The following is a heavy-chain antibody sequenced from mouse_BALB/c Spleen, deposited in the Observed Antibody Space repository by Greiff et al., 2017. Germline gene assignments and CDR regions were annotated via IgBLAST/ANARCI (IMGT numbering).Heavy chain of an antibody. V-gene: IGHV5-17*02. Sequence: EVKLQESGGGLVQPGGSRILSCAASGFTFSSFGMHWVRQAPEKGLEWVAYISSGSSTIYYADTVKGRFTISRDNPKNTLFLQMTSLRSEDTAMYYCARWGHYYAMDYWGQGTSVTVSS. CDR3: ARWGHYYAMDY. J-gene: IGHJ4*01. CDR2: ISSGSSTI. CDR1: GFTFSSFG.